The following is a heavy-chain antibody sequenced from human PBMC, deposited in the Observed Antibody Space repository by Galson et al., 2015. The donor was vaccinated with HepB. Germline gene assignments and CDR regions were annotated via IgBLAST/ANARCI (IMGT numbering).Heavy chain of an antibody. D-gene: IGHD2/OR15-2a*01. V-gene: IGHV3-23*01. CDR2: ITGSGMTT. J-gene: IGHJ4*02. CDR3: ATHSDNYFFHHFDC. Sequence: SLRLSCAASGFTFSSYVMSWVRQAPGKGLEWVSGITGSGMTTYYADSVKGRFSISRDNSKDTLYLQMNSLRAEDTAVYYCATHSDNYFFHHFDCWGQGTLVTVSS. CDR1: GFTFSSYV.